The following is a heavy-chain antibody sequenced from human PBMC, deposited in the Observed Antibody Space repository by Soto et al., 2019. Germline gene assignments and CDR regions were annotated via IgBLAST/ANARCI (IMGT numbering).Heavy chain of an antibody. V-gene: IGHV3-21*01. CDR2: ISSSSSYI. CDR1: GFTFSSYS. Sequence: GGSLRLSCAASGFTFSSYSMNWVRQAPGKGLEWVSSISSSSSYIYYADSVKGRFTISSDNAKNSLYLQMNSLRAEDTAVYYCARDSLFYGDYVLAFDYWGQGTLVTVSS. J-gene: IGHJ4*02. D-gene: IGHD4-17*01. CDR3: ARDSLFYGDYVLAFDY.